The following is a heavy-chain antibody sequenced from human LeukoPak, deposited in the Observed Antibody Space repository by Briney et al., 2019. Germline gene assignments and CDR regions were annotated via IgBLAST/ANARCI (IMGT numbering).Heavy chain of an antibody. Sequence: GGSLRLSCAASGFTFSSFSMNWVRQAPGKGLEWVSFISSSSSYIYYADSVKGRFTISRDNAKNSLYLQMKSLRAEDTAVYSCARTAGVLSDYYYYMDVWGKGTTVTVSS. J-gene: IGHJ6*03. V-gene: IGHV3-21*01. CDR2: ISSSSSYI. D-gene: IGHD2-2*01. CDR1: GFTFSSFS. CDR3: ARTAGVLSDYYYYMDV.